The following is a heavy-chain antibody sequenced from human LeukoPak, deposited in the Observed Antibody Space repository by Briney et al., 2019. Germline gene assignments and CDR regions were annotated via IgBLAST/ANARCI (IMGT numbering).Heavy chain of an antibody. CDR1: GFTFSSYS. CDR2: ISSSSSYI. Sequence: GGSLRLSCAASGFTFSSYSMNWVRQAPGKGLEWVSSISSSSSYIYYADSVKGRFTISRDNAKNSLYLQMSSLRAEDTAVYYCAGDRGALAAAFDYWGQGTLVTVSS. D-gene: IGHD6-13*01. CDR3: AGDRGALAAAFDY. J-gene: IGHJ4*02. V-gene: IGHV3-21*01.